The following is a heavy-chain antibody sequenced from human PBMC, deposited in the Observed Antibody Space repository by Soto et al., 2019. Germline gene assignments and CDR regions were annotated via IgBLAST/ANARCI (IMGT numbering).Heavy chain of an antibody. CDR2: ISSSSSTI. CDR1: GFTFSSYS. CDR3: ARDQGKAVAGARYGMDV. V-gene: IGHV3-48*02. Sequence: EVQLVESGGGLVQPGGSLRLSCAASGFTFSSYSMNWVRQAPGKGLEWVSYISSSSSTIYYADSVKGRFTISRDNAKNSLYLQMNSLRDEATAVYYCARDQGKAVAGARYGMDVWGQGTTVTVSS. J-gene: IGHJ6*02. D-gene: IGHD6-19*01.